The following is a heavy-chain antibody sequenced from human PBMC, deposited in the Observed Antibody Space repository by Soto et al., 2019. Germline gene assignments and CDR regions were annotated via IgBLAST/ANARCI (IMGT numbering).Heavy chain of an antibody. J-gene: IGHJ4*02. CDR3: AKGLIAGRGKWSGSSCFADY. D-gene: IGHD2-15*01. V-gene: IGHV3-30*18. CDR1: GFTFSSYG. CDR2: ISYDGSNK. Sequence: QVQLVESGGGVVQPGRSLRLSCAASGFTFSSYGMHWVRQAPGKGLEWVAVISYDGSNKYYADSVKGRFTISRDNSKNTLDLQVHTLTAEDTAVYYCAKGLIAGRGKWSGSSCFADYWGQGPLVTVSS.